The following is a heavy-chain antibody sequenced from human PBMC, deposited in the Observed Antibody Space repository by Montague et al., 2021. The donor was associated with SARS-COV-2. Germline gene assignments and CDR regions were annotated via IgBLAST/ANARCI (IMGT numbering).Heavy chain of an antibody. CDR1: GFTFSTYA. CDR3: AKVPGGITIFFP. D-gene: IGHD3-9*01. J-gene: IGHJ5*02. Sequence: SRSLSLSASGFTFSTYAMSWVRQAPGKGLEWVSAISGSGDSTYYADSVKGRFTISSDNSKNTLFLQMNSLRAEDTAVYYCAKVPGGITIFFPWGQGTLVTVSS. V-gene: IGHV3-23*01. CDR2: ISGSGDST.